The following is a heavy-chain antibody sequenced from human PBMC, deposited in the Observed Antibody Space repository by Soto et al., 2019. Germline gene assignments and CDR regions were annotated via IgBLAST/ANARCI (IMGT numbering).Heavy chain of an antibody. Sequence: EVQLVESGGGLVQPGGSLRLYCAASGFTFSSYWMSWVRQAPGKGLEWVANIKQDGSERYYVDSVKGRFTISRDNAKNSLYLQINSLRAEDTDVYYCARDIEFWPGYCSGGSCYSGYSYHFDYWGQGTLVTVSS. J-gene: IGHJ4*02. CDR3: ARDIEFWPGYCSGGSCYSGYSYHFDY. CDR1: GFTFSSYW. V-gene: IGHV3-7*01. D-gene: IGHD2-15*01. CDR2: IKQDGSER.